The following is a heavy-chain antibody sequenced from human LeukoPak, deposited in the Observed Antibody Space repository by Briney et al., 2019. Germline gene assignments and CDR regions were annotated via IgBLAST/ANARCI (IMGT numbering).Heavy chain of an antibody. J-gene: IGHJ4*02. Sequence: GGSLRLSCAASGFTFSSYAMSWVRHAPGKGLEWGSAVSGSGGSTYYADSVKGRFTISRDNSKNTLYLQMNSLRAEDTAVYYCAKDVRGITMVRGVITPGYWGQGTLVTVSS. V-gene: IGHV3-23*01. CDR3: AKDVRGITMVRGVITPGY. CDR2: VSGSGGST. CDR1: GFTFSSYA. D-gene: IGHD3-10*01.